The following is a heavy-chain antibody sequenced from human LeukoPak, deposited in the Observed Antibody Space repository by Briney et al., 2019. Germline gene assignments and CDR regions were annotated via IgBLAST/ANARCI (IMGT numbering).Heavy chain of an antibody. CDR1: GFTFSSYG. D-gene: IGHD2-2*01. CDR3: SAQPQLH. J-gene: IGHJ4*02. Sequence: GRSLRLSCAASGFTFSSYGMHWVRQAPGKGLEWVAVISYDGSNKYYADSVKGRFTISRDNSKNTLYLQMNSLRAEDTAVYYCSAQPQLHWGQGTLVTVSS. V-gene: IGHV3-30*03. CDR2: ISYDGSNK.